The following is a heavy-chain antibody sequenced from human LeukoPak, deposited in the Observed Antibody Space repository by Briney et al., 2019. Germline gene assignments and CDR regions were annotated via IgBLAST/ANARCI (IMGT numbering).Heavy chain of an antibody. Sequence: GESLKISCKGSGYSFTSYWIGWVRQIPGKGLGWMGSINPGDSDTRYSPAFQGQVPISADKSISTADLQWSSLKASDTAMYYCARPPPYDSGYDSWSFDIWGQGTMVTVSS. J-gene: IGHJ3*02. D-gene: IGHD5-12*01. CDR3: ARPPPYDSGYDSWSFDI. CDR1: GYSFTSYW. CDR2: INPGDSDT. V-gene: IGHV5-51*01.